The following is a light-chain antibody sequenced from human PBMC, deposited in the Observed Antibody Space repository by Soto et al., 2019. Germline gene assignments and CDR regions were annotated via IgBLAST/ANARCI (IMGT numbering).Light chain of an antibody. CDR1: SSNIGAGYD. CDR3: QSYDSSLSGYVV. CDR2: GNS. J-gene: IGLJ2*01. V-gene: IGLV1-40*01. Sequence: QSVLTQPPSVSGAHGQRVTISCTGSSSNIGAGYDVHWYQQLPGTAPKLLIYGNSNRPSGVPDRFSGAKSGTSASLASTGLQAEDEADYYCQSYDSSLSGYVVFGGGTKLTVL.